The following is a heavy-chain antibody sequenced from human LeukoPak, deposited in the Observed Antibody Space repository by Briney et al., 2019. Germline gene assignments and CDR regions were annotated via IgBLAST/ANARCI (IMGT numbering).Heavy chain of an antibody. Sequence: PSETLSLTCAVYGGSFSGYYWSWIRQPPGKGLEWIGEINHSGSTNYNPSLKSRVTISVDTSKNQFSLKLSSVTAADTAVYYCARAHFGSSGWPYCFDYWGQGTLVTVSS. D-gene: IGHD6-19*01. CDR3: ARAHFGSSGWPYCFDY. J-gene: IGHJ4*02. CDR2: INHSGST. V-gene: IGHV4-34*01. CDR1: GGSFSGYY.